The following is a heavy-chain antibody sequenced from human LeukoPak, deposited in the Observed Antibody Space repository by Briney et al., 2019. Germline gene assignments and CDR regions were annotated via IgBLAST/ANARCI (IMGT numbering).Heavy chain of an antibody. CDR2: ISYDGGNK. V-gene: IGHV3-30*03. CDR3: ARGGYLAVADFDY. CDR1: GFTFSSYG. D-gene: IGHD6-19*01. Sequence: GRSLRLSCAASGFTFSSYGMHWVRQAPGKGLEWVAVISYDGGNKYYADSVKGRFTISRDNSKNTLYLQMNSLRAEDTAVYYCARGGYLAVADFDYWGQGTLVTVSS. J-gene: IGHJ4*02.